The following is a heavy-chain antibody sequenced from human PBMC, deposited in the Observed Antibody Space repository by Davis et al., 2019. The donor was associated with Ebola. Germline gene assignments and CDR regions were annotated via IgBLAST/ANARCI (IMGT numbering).Heavy chain of an antibody. CDR3: ARRNLGSSWYFYYYGMDV. D-gene: IGHD6-13*01. CDR2: IYPGDSDT. Sequence: GESLKISCKGSGYSFTSYWIGWVRQMPGKGLEWMGIIYPGDSDTGYSPSFQGQVTISADKSISTAYLQWSSLKASDTAMYYCARRNLGSSWYFYYYGMDVWGQGTTVTVSS. V-gene: IGHV5-51*01. J-gene: IGHJ6*02. CDR1: GYSFTSYW.